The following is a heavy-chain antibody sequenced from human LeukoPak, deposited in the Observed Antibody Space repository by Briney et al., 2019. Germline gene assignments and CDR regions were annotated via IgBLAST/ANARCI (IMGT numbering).Heavy chain of an antibody. V-gene: IGHV3-48*04. CDR3: VRDLDIVATIGDY. CDR1: GFTFSSYS. D-gene: IGHD5-12*01. J-gene: IGHJ4*02. Sequence: PGGSLRLSCAASGFTFSSYSMNWVRQAPGKGLEWVSYISSSSSTIYYADSVKGRFTISRDNAKNSLYLQMNSLRAEDTAVYYCVRDLDIVATIGDYWGQGTLVTVSS. CDR2: ISSSSSTI.